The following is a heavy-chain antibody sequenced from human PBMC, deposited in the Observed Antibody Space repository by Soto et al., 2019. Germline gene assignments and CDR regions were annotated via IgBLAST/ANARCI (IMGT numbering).Heavy chain of an antibody. CDR3: ARHPGSSGYYYYGY. D-gene: IGHD3-22*01. V-gene: IGHV1-69*12. Sequence: QVQLVQSGAEVKKPGSSVKVSCKASGGTFSSYAISWVRQAPGQGLEWMGGIIPIFGTANYAQKFQGRVTITADESTSTAYMELSSLRSEDTAVYYCARHPGSSGYYYYGYWGQGTLVTVSS. J-gene: IGHJ4*02. CDR1: GGTFSSYA. CDR2: IIPIFGTA.